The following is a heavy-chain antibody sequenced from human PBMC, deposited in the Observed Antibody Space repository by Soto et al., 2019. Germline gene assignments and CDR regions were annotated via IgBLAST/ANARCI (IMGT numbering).Heavy chain of an antibody. CDR3: VRRVSGNYDY. CDR2: ISSNGGTT. CDR1: GFTFSSYD. Sequence: EVQLAESGGGMVQPGGSLRLSCVASGFTFSSYDMHWVRQAPGKGLEYVSSISSNGGTTYYGNSVKGRFTISRDNSTNALYLQKGTLRAEDMAVYYCVRRVSGNYDYWGQGTVVTVSS. D-gene: IGHD1-7*01. J-gene: IGHJ4*02. V-gene: IGHV3-64*01.